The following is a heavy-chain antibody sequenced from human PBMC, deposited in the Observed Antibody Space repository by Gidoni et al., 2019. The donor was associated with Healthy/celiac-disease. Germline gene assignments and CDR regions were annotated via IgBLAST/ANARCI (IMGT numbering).Heavy chain of an antibody. D-gene: IGHD3-9*01. J-gene: IGHJ4*02. CDR2: ISWNSGSI. Sequence: EVQLVESGGGLVQPGRSLRLSCAASGFTFADYAMHWVRQAPGKGLEWVSGISWNSGSIGYADSVKGRFTIARDNAKNSLYLQMNSLRAEDTALYYCAKDIPTARDILTGPFGYWGQGTLVTVSS. V-gene: IGHV3-9*01. CDR1: GFTFADYA. CDR3: AKDIPTARDILTGPFGY.